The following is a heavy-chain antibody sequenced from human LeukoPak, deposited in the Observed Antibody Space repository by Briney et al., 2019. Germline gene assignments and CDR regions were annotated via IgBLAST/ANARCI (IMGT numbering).Heavy chain of an antibody. V-gene: IGHV3-30*02. Sequence: GGSLRLSCAASGFIFRTYAMNWVRQAPGKGLEWVAFIFYNGTDKYADSVKGRFTISRDNSKNTLYLEMNRLRPEDTALYYCAKAGASGSGPIDSWGQGTPVIVSS. CDR1: GFIFRTYA. D-gene: IGHD3-10*01. J-gene: IGHJ4*02. CDR3: AKAGASGSGPIDS. CDR2: IFYNGTDK.